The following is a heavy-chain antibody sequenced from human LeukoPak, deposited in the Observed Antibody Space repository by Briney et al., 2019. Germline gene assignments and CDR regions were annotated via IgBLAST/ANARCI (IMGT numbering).Heavy chain of an antibody. D-gene: IGHD4-17*01. CDR3: ARGNYFGDYVGVGIYFDY. CDR2: IKQDGSEN. V-gene: IGHV3-7*01. J-gene: IGHJ4*02. CDR1: GFSISSYW. Sequence: PGGSLRLSCAASGFSISSYWMSWVRQAPGKGLEWVANIKQDGSENYYVDSVKGRFTTSRDNAKSSLYLQMNSLRAEDTAMYYCARGNYFGDYVGVGIYFDYWGQGNLVTVSS.